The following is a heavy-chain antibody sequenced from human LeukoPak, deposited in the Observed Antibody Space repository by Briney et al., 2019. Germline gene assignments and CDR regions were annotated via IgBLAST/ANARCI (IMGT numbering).Heavy chain of an antibody. Sequence: GESLKISCKGSGYSFTSYWIAWVRQMPGKGLERMGIIYPGDSNTKYRPSFQGQVTISVDKSINTAYLQWSRLKASDTATYYCARHWSNARPSPDQFYGMDFWGQGTTVIVSS. CDR1: GYSFTSYW. D-gene: IGHD2-2*01. V-gene: IGHV5-51*01. J-gene: IGHJ6*01. CDR3: ARHWSNARPSPDQFYGMDF. CDR2: IYPGDSNT.